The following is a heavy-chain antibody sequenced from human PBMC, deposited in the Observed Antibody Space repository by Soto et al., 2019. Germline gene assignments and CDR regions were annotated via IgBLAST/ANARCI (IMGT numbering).Heavy chain of an antibody. CDR1: EYTFTGYY. Sequence: ASVKVSCKASEYTFTGYYMHWVRQAPGQGLEWMGWINPNSGGTNYAQKFQGWVTMTRDTSISTAYMELSRLRSDDTAVYYCARATVGARSYYYGMDVWGQGTTVTVSS. V-gene: IGHV1-2*04. D-gene: IGHD1-26*01. CDR3: ARATVGARSYYYGMDV. J-gene: IGHJ6*02. CDR2: INPNSGGT.